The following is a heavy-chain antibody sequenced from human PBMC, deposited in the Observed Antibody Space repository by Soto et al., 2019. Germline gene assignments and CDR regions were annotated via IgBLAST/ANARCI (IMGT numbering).Heavy chain of an antibody. CDR1: GFTFTSYA. CDR3: ARGAVPSYFDY. V-gene: IGHV3-30*01. Sequence: QVQLVESGGGVVQPGRSLRLSCAASGFTFTSYAMHWVRQAPGRGLEWVAFISFDGSNKYYADSVKGRFTISRDNSKNSLYPQMNSLRAADTAVSDCARGAVPSYFDYWGQGTLVTVSS. J-gene: IGHJ4*02. CDR2: ISFDGSNK.